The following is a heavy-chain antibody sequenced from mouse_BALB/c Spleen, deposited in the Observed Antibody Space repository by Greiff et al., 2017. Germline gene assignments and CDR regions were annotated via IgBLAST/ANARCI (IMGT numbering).Heavy chain of an antibody. V-gene: IGHV1-82*01. CDR2: IYPGDGDT. D-gene: IGHD4-1*01. CDR1: GYAFSSSW. J-gene: IGHJ1*01. CDR3: ARLTGTRDWYFDV. Sequence: VQLVESGPELVKPGASVKISCKASGYAFSSSWMNWVKQRPGQGLEWIGRIYPGDGDTNYNGKFKGKATLTADKSSSTAYMQLSSLTSVDSAVYFCARLTGTRDWYFDVWAQGPRSPSPQ.